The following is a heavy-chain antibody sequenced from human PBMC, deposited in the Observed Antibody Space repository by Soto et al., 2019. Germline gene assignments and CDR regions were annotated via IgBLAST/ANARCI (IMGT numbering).Heavy chain of an antibody. V-gene: IGHV4-31*03. J-gene: IGHJ5*02. Sequence: QVQLQESGPGLVKPSQTLSLTCTVSGGSISSGGYYWSWIRQHPGKGLEWIGYIYYSGSTYYNPSLKIRVTISVDTSKNQFSLKLSSVTAADTAVYYCAGYGDHVSWFDPWGQGTLVTVSS. CDR3: AGYGDHVSWFDP. CDR1: GGSISSGGYY. D-gene: IGHD4-17*01. CDR2: IYYSGST.